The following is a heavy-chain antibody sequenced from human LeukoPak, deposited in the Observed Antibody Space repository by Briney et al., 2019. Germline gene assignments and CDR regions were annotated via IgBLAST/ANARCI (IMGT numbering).Heavy chain of an antibody. V-gene: IGHV1-18*01. CDR2: ISPYNENR. CDR1: GYTFIRNG. J-gene: IGHJ4*02. D-gene: IGHD3-9*01. CDR3: AKVQVIEHKYYDILTGYVKLLDY. Sequence: ASVKVSCKASGYTFIRNGISWVRQAPGQGLEWMGWISPYNENRKYLQKLQGRVTLSTDTSTSTAYMELRSLTSDDTAVYYCAKVQVIEHKYYDILTGYVKLLDYWGQGTLVTVSS.